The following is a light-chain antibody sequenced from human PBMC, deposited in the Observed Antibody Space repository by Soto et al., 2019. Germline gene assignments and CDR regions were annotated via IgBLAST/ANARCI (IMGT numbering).Light chain of an antibody. CDR2: DAS. CDR3: QQRSNWLT. J-gene: IGKJ4*01. CDR1: QSLSSY. Sequence: EIVLTQSSATLSLSPGERATLSCRASQSLSSYLAWYQQKPGQAPRLLIYDASNRATGIPARFSGSGSGTDFTLTISSLEPEDFAVYYCQQRSNWLTFGGGTKVEIK. V-gene: IGKV3-11*01.